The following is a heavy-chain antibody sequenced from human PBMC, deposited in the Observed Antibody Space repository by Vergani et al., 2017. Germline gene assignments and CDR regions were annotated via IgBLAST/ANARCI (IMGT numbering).Heavy chain of an antibody. J-gene: IGHJ3*02. CDR1: GFTFGDYT. Sequence: EVQLVESGGGLVKPGRSLRLSCTASGFTFGDYTMSWFRQAPGKGLEWVGFIRSKAYGGTTEYAASVKGRFTISRDDSKSISYLQMNSLKTEDTAVYYFAKDHYGDYEGGPDAFDIWGQGTMVTVSS. CDR3: AKDHYGDYEGGPDAFDI. V-gene: IGHV3-49*05. D-gene: IGHD4-17*01. CDR2: IRSKAYGGTT.